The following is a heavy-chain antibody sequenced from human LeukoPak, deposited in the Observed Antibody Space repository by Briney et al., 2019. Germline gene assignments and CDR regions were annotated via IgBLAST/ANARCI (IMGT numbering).Heavy chain of an antibody. J-gene: IGHJ2*01. CDR1: GGTLSDYA. D-gene: IGHD3-22*01. CDR3: APTSNFYDSSGPWGYFDL. V-gene: IGHV1-69*13. CDR2: IIPMVGTA. Sequence: SVKVSCKASGGTLSDYAINWVRQAPGQGLEWVGGIIPMVGTANYGQKFAGRVTIIADESTNTAHMELSGLRSEDTAVYYCAPTSNFYDSSGPWGYFDLWGRGTLVTVSS.